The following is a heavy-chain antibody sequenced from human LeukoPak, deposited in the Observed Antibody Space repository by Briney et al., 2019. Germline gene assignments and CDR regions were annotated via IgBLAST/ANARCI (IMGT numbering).Heavy chain of an antibody. CDR1: GFTFSSYA. CDR3: ARDQEAYYYYGMDV. Sequence: GGSLRLSCAASGFTFSSYAMHWVRQAPGKGLEYVSAISSNGGSTYYANSVKGRFTISRDNSKNTLYLQMGSLRAEDMAVYYCARDQEAYYYYGMDVWGQGTLVTVSS. CDR2: ISSNGGST. J-gene: IGHJ6*02. V-gene: IGHV3-64*01.